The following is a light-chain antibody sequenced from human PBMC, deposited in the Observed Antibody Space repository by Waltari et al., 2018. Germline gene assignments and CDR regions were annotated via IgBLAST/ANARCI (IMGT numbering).Light chain of an antibody. V-gene: IGLV4-69*01. CDR1: SGHRSNA. J-gene: IGLJ2*01. Sequence: QPVLTQSPSASASLGAPVKLTCTLSSGHRSNAIAWHQQQPDKGPRFLMKVNRDGAHNKGDGIPDRFSGSSSGAERYLTISSLQSDDEADYYCQTWGTGIQVFGGGTK. CDR3: QTWGTGIQV. CDR2: VNRDGAH.